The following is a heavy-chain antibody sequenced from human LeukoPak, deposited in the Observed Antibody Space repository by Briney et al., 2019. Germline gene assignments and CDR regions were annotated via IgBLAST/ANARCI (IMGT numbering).Heavy chain of an antibody. CDR1: GFTFSNYA. Sequence: GGSLRLSCAASGFTFSNYAMTWVRQAPGKGLEWVSAISVSGGTTYYAGSVKGRFTISRDNSKNTLYLQMNSLRAEDTAVYHCAKHSGSYYFDHWGQGTLVTVSS. J-gene: IGHJ4*02. D-gene: IGHD3-22*01. CDR2: ISVSGGTT. V-gene: IGHV3-23*01. CDR3: AKHSGSYYFDH.